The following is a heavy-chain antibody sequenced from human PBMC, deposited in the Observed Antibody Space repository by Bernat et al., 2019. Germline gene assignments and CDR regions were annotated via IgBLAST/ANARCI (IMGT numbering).Heavy chain of an antibody. CDR3: TREGCSGGSCYFYCDY. V-gene: IGHV3-49*03. Sequence: EVQLVESGGGLVQPGRSLRLSCTASGFTFGDYAMSWFRQAPGKGLEWVGFIRSKAYGGKTEYAASVKGRFTISRDDSKSIAYLQMNSLKTEDTAVYYCTREGCSGGSCYFYCDYWGQGTLVTVSS. CDR2: IRSKAYGGKT. CDR1: GFTFGDYA. J-gene: IGHJ4*02. D-gene: IGHD2-15*01.